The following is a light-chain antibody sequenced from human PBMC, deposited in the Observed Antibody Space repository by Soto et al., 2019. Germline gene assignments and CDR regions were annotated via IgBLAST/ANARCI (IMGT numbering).Light chain of an antibody. J-gene: IGLJ1*01. CDR2: ENN. Sequence: QSVLTQPPSVSAAPGQKVTISCSGNSSNVGNHLVSWYQHLPGTATKLLLYENNKRPSWIPHRVSGCKSGMSATLGIVALQTGDEAYYYCGTWDTSLESFVFGTGTKLTVL. CDR3: GTWDTSLESFV. CDR1: SSNVGNHL. V-gene: IGLV1-51*02.